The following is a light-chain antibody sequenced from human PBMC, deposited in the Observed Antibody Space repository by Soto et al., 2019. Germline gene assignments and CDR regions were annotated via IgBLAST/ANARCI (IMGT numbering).Light chain of an antibody. V-gene: IGKV3-11*01. CDR1: QSVTNY. CDR2: DAF. CDR3: QQRSTWPPT. Sequence: EIVLTQSPATLSLSPGERATLSCRASQSVTNYLACYQQRPGQAPRLLIYDAFTTATGVPARFSGSGSGTDFTLTISSLQPEDFAVYYCQQRSTWPPTFGPGTKIDIK. J-gene: IGKJ3*01.